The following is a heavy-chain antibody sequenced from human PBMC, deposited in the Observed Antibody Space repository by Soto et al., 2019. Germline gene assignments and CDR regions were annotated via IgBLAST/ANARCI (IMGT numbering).Heavy chain of an antibody. D-gene: IGHD3-10*01. V-gene: IGHV4-59*01. CDR2: IYYSGST. CDR3: ARAPRGNYGYPTDIDS. CDR1: GGSISSYY. J-gene: IGHJ4*02. Sequence: SETLSLTCTVSGGSISSYYWSWIRQPPGKGLEWIGYIYYSGSTNYNPSLKGRVTISVDTSKNQFSLKLSSVTAADTAVYYCARAPRGNYGYPTDIDSCGQQTLVTVSA.